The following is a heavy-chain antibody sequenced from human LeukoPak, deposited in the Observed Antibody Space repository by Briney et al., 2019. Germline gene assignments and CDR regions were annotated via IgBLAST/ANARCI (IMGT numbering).Heavy chain of an antibody. D-gene: IGHD5-18*01. Sequence: PSETLSLTCTVSGGSISIYYWSWIRQPAGKGLEWIGRIYTSGSTNYNPSLKSRVTMSVDTSKNQFSLKLSSVTAADTAVYYCARGSRWIQQSFDYWGRGTLVTVSS. V-gene: IGHV4-4*07. CDR1: GGSISIYY. CDR2: IYTSGST. J-gene: IGHJ4*02. CDR3: ARGSRWIQQSFDY.